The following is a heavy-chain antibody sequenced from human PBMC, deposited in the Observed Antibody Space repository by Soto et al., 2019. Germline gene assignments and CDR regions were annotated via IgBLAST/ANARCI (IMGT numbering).Heavy chain of an antibody. CDR3: ARDIPNSPTPFIDYGMDV. CDR2: TIPIFGTA. J-gene: IGHJ6*02. Sequence: GASVKVSCKASGGIFSSYAISWVRQAPGQGLEWMGGTIPIFGTANYAQKFRGRVTITADESTSTAYMELSSLRSEDTAVYYCARDIPNSPTPFIDYGMDVWGQGTTVTVSS. V-gene: IGHV1-69*13. D-gene: IGHD2-2*02. CDR1: GGIFSSYA.